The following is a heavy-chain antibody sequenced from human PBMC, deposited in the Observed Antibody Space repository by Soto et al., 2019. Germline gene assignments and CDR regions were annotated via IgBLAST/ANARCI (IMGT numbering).Heavy chain of an antibody. J-gene: IGHJ4*02. CDR3: GRSGHTFEKFV. CDR2: MHSYGNA. V-gene: IGHV4-59*03. CDR1: GASMSDSY. D-gene: IGHD3-10*01. Sequence: AETLSLTCAVSGASMSDSYGTWRRHSPGRGLGWIGIMHSYGNANYSSSLRGRATISVDNSKNPFSLVLTSVTAADTAVYYCGRSGHTFEKFVWGQETLGAVSS.